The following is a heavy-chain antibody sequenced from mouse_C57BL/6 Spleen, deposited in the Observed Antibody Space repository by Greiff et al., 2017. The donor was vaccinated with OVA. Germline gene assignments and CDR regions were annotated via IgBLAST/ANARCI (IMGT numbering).Heavy chain of an antibody. CDR2: IYPRDGST. V-gene: IGHV1-85*01. D-gene: IGHD1-1*01. CDR1: GYTFTSYD. Sequence: QVQLQQSGPELVKPGASVKLSCKASGYTFTSYDINWVKQRPGQGLEWIGWIYPRDGSTKYNEKFKGKATLTVDTSSSTAYMELHSLTSEDSAVYFCARYGSSYEGAMDYWGQGTSVTVSS. J-gene: IGHJ4*01. CDR3: ARYGSSYEGAMDY.